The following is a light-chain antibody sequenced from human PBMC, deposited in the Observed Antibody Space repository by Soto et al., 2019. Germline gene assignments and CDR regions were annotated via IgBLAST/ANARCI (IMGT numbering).Light chain of an antibody. V-gene: IGLV4-69*01. CDR2: LNSDGSH. J-gene: IGLJ3*02. CDR1: SGYSSYA. Sequence: QTVLTQSPSASASLGASVKLTCTLSSGYSSYAIAWHQQQPEKGPRYLMKLNSDGSHSKGDGIPDRFSGSSSGAERYLTISSLQSEDEADYYCQTWGTGLWVFGGGTKLTVL. CDR3: QTWGTGLWV.